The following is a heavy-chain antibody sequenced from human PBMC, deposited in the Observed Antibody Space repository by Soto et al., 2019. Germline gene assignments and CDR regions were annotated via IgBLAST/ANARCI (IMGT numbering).Heavy chain of an antibody. CDR3: AKGPHCSGGSCYFAPYDY. CDR2: ISGSGGST. D-gene: IGHD2-15*01. V-gene: IGHV3-23*01. J-gene: IGHJ4*02. Sequence: GGSLRLSCAASGFTFSSYAMSWVRQAPGKGLEWVSAISGSGGSTYYADSVKGRFTISRDNSKNTLYLQMNSLGAEDTAVYYCAKGPHCSGGSCYFAPYDYWGQGTLVTVSS. CDR1: GFTFSSYA.